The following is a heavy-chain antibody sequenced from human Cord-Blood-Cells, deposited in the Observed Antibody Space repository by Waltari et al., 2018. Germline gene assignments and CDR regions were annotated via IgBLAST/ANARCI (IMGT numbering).Heavy chain of an antibody. CDR2: IRSKAYGGTT. CDR1: GFTFGDYA. J-gene: IGHJ4*02. V-gene: IGHV3-49*04. Sequence: EVQLVESGGGLVQPGRSLRLSCTASGFTFGDYAMSWVRQAPGKGLEWVGCIRSKAYGGTTEYAASVKGRFTISRDDSKSIAYLQMNSLKTEDTAVYYCTSGGYCSSTSCYWGQGTLVTVSS. D-gene: IGHD2-2*01. CDR3: TSGGYCSSTSCY.